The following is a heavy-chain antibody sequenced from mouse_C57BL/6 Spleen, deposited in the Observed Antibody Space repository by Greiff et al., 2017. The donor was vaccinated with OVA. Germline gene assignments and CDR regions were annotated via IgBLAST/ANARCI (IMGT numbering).Heavy chain of an antibody. D-gene: IGHD2-5*01. Sequence: ESGPGLVKPSQSLSLTCSVTGYSITSGYYWYWLRQFPGNNLEWMGYISYDGSTNYNPSLKNRISITRDTSKNQFFLRLNSVTTEDTATYYCESAYYSNPWFTYWGQGTLVTVSA. CDR3: ESAYYSNPWFTY. CDR1: GYSITSGYY. J-gene: IGHJ3*01. CDR2: ISYDGST. V-gene: IGHV3-6*01.